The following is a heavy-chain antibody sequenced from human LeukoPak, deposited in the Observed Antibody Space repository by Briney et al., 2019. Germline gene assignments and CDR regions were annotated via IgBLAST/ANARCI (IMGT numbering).Heavy chain of an antibody. CDR2: ISAYNGNT. V-gene: IGHV1-18*01. CDR3: ARVSLLWFGELPKFDY. J-gene: IGHJ4*02. D-gene: IGHD3-10*01. CDR1: GYTFTSYG. Sequence: GASVKVSCKASGYTFTSYGISWVRQAPGQGLEWMGWISAYNGNTNYAQKLQGRVTMTTDTSTSTAYMELRSLRSDDTAVYYCARVSLLWFGELPKFDYWGQGTLVTVSS.